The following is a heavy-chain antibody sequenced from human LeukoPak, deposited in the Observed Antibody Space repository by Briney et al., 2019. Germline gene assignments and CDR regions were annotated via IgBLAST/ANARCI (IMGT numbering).Heavy chain of an antibody. CDR3: ARGVSVRFLEWLLTGLYFDY. D-gene: IGHD3-3*01. J-gene: IGHJ4*02. Sequence: SRTLSLTCTVSGGSISSGSYYWGWVGQPAGRGLEWLGRIYRSGSTNDNPSRKSRVTISVDTSKNQFSLKLSSVTAADTAVYYCARGVSVRFLEWLLTGLYFDYWGQGTLVTVSS. CDR2: IYRSGST. CDR1: GGSISSGSYY. V-gene: IGHV4-61*02.